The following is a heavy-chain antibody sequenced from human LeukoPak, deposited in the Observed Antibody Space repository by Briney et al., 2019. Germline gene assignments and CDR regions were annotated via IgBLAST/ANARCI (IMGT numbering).Heavy chain of an antibody. J-gene: IGHJ4*02. CDR2: ISGSSANT. Sequence: PGGSLRLSCAASGFTFNNYAMTWVRQAPGKGLEWVSGISGSSANTYYADSVKGRFTISRDNSKNTLFLQMNSLRAEDTAVYYCARDPNSALWGQGTLVTVSP. V-gene: IGHV3-23*01. D-gene: IGHD4-23*01. CDR3: ARDPNSAL. CDR1: GFTFNNYA.